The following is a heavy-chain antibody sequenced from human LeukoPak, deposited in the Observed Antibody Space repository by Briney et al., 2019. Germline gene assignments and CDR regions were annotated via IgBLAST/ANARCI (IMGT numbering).Heavy chain of an antibody. V-gene: IGHV1-2*02. Sequence: ASVKVSCKASGYTFTGYYMHWVRQAPGQGLEWMGWINPNSGGTNYAQRFQGRVTMTRDTSISTAYMELSRLRSDDTAVYYCASLRDIVVVPAAKGTFDIWGQGTMVTVSS. J-gene: IGHJ3*02. CDR2: INPNSGGT. D-gene: IGHD2-2*01. CDR1: GYTFTGYY. CDR3: ASLRDIVVVPAAKGTFDI.